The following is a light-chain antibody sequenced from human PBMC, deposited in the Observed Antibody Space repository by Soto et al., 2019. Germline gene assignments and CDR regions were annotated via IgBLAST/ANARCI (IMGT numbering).Light chain of an antibody. V-gene: IGLV1-51*01. CDR1: TSNIGNNY. CDR3: GTWDNSLSAGV. Sequence: QSVLSQPPSLSVAPGQRVNISCSGSTSNIGNNYVCWYHQLPGTAPKLLIYDTNRRPSGVPDRFSGSKSGTSATLGITGLQTGDEAHYYCGTWDNSLSAGVFGGGTKLTVL. CDR2: DTN. J-gene: IGLJ3*02.